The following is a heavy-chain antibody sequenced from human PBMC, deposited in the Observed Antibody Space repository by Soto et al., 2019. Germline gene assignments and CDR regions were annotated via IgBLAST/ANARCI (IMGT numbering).Heavy chain of an antibody. Sequence: SETLSLTCTVSGASIGSGNTYWSWLRQAPGKGLEWIGYIFSSGTTYYNPSLKSRLTMSLDTSQNQFSLKLNSVTAADTAVYFCARVPSPFDFYYAMDVWGQGTTVT. CDR3: ARVPSPFDFYYAMDV. CDR1: GASIGSGNTY. J-gene: IGHJ6*02. D-gene: IGHD3-16*01. CDR2: IFSSGTT. V-gene: IGHV4-30-4*02.